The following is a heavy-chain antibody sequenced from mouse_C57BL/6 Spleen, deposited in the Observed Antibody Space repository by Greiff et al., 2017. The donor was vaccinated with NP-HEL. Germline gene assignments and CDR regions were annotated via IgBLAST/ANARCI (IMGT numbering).Heavy chain of an antibody. J-gene: IGHJ4*01. V-gene: IGHV5-17*01. CDR1: GFTFSDYG. CDR3: APHYGRSYGYYYAMEY. Sequence: EVKVVESGGGLVKPGGSLKLSCAASGFTFSDYGMHWVRQAPEKGLEWVAYISSGSSTIYYADTVKGRFTISRDNAKNTLFLQMTSLRSEDTAMDYCAPHYGRSYGYYYAMEYWGQGTSVTVSS. D-gene: IGHD1-1*01. CDR2: ISSGSSTI.